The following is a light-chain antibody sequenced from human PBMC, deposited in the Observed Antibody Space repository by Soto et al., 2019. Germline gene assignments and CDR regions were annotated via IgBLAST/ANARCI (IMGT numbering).Light chain of an antibody. V-gene: IGLV2-11*01. Sequence: QSALTQPRSVSGSPGQSVTISCTGTSRDVGFYNFVSWYQQHPGQAPKLLIHDVTKRPSGVPDRFSGAKSGSTASLTISGLQAEDEADYYCCSYAASDTVLFGGGTKVTVL. CDR2: DVT. J-gene: IGLJ3*02. CDR1: SRDVGFYNF. CDR3: CSYAASDTVL.